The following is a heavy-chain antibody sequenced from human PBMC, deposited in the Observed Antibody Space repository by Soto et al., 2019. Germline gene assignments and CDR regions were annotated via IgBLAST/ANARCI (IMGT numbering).Heavy chain of an antibody. CDR3: AKRGVPAAIFFYYYMDV. Sequence: GGSLRLSCAASGFTFSSYAMSWVRQAPGKGLEWVSAISGSGGSTYYADSVKGRFTISRDNSKNTLYLQMNSLRAEDTAVYYCAKRGVPAAIFFYYYMDVWGKGTTXTVSS. D-gene: IGHD2-2*01. J-gene: IGHJ6*03. CDR2: ISGSGGST. V-gene: IGHV3-23*01. CDR1: GFTFSSYA.